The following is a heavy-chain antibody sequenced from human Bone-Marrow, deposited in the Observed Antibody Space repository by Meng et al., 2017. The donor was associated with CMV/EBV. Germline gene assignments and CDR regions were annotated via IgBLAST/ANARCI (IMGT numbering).Heavy chain of an antibody. CDR1: GGSISSYY. CDR2: IYYSGST. J-gene: IGHJ4*02. D-gene: IGHD5-18*01. CDR3: ARVGYSYGYTFHY. V-gene: IGHV4-59*12. Sequence: SETLSLTCTVSGGSISSYYWSWIRQPPGKGLEWIGYIYYSGSTNYNPSLKSRVTISVDTSKNQFSLKLSSVTAADTAVYYCARVGYSYGYTFHYWGQRTLVTVAS.